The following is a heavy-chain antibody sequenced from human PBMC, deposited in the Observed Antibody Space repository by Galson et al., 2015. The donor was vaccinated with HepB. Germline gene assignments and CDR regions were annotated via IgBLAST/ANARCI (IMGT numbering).Heavy chain of an antibody. CDR1: GYNFTTYW. CDR3: ARHRGVAADFSYYFDY. V-gene: IGHV5-10-1*01. D-gene: IGHD3-10*01. J-gene: IGHJ4*02. CDR2: IDPSDSYT. Sequence: QSGAEVKKPGESLRISCKGSGYNFTTYWISWVRQMPGKGLEWMGRIDPSDSYTNYSPSFQGHVTISADKSIRTAYLQWNSLKASDTAMYFCARHRGVAADFSYYFDYWVQGTLVTVSS.